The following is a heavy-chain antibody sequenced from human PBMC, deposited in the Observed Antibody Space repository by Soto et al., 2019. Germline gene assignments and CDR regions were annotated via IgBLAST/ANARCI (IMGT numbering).Heavy chain of an antibody. D-gene: IGHD6-13*01. CDR2: ISYDGTTK. J-gene: IGHJ5*02. CDR1: GFTFSTHA. Sequence: QEQVVESGGGVVQPVRSLRLSCAASGFTFSTHAMHWVRQAPGRGLEWVEIISYDGTTKDYADSVKGRFTISRDNSKNAVYLQMNSLRSEDTALYYCARDWRTAGTTGWFDPWGQGTLVTVSS. V-gene: IGHV3-30-3*01. CDR3: ARDWRTAGTTGWFDP.